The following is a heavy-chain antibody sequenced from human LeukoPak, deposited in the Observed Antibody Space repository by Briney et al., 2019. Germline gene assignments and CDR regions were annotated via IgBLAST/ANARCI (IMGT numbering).Heavy chain of an antibody. CDR1: GGTLRSHA. D-gene: IGHD2-21*02. CDR2: IIPILGAV. Sequence: ASVKVSCKAPGGTLRSHAVGWVRQAPGQGLEWMGGIIPILGAVDYAQKFLGRVMITADISANAVYMELSSLRSEDSGVYYCARANCGDDCYSPAGWFDFWGRGTLVTVSS. V-gene: IGHV1-69*10. CDR3: ARANCGDDCYSPAGWFDF. J-gene: IGHJ2*01.